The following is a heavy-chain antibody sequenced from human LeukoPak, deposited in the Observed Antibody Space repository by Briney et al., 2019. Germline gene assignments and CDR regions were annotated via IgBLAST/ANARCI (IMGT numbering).Heavy chain of an antibody. CDR3: ASDCSRTRCYGSDS. Sequence: SETLSLTCTVSGGSISSNDYYWGWIRQPPGKGLEWIGSIYNSGNTYYNPSLKSRVTISVDTSKNQFSLKLSSVTAADTAVYYCASDCSRTRCYGSDSWGQGTLVTVSS. CDR2: IYNSGNT. CDR1: GGSISSNDYY. V-gene: IGHV4-39*01. J-gene: IGHJ4*02. D-gene: IGHD2-2*01.